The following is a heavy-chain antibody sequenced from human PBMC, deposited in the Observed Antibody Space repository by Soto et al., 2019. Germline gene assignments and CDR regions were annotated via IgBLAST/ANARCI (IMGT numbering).Heavy chain of an antibody. D-gene: IGHD3-16*01. Sequence: ASVKVSCKASGGTFSSYAISWVRQAPGQGLEWMGWISAYNGNTNYAQKLQGRVTMTTDTSTGTAYMELRSLRSDDTAVYYCARGRGIFVGGVYWGQGTLVTVSS. CDR2: ISAYNGNT. CDR3: ARGRGIFVGGVY. CDR1: GGTFSSYA. J-gene: IGHJ4*02. V-gene: IGHV1-18*01.